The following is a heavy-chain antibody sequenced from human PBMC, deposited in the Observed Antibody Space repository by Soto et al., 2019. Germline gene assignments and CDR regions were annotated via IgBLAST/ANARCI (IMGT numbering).Heavy chain of an antibody. V-gene: IGHV3-21*01. CDR2: ISSSSSHI. D-gene: IGHD3-10*01. CDR3: VRERGLSSYYGMDV. CDR1: GFTLTSYS. J-gene: IGHJ6*02. Sequence: GGSLRLSCAASGFTLTSYSMNWVRQAPGKGLEWVSSISSSSSHIYYADSVKGRFTISRDNARNALYLEMNSLRAEDTAVYYCVRERGLSSYYGMDVWGQGTAVTVSS.